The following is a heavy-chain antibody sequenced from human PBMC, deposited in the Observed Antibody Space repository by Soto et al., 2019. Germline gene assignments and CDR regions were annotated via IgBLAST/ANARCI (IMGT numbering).Heavy chain of an antibody. Sequence: SETLSLTCSVSGGSLSGFPWIWIRQPPGKGLEWVGYSYHTRRSNYNPSLKSRLTISLDMSRNQFSLQLTSVTAADTALYYCARVSNEYGGNGAFDYWGLGTLVTVSS. CDR2: SYHTRRS. CDR1: GGSLSGFP. D-gene: IGHD4-17*01. J-gene: IGHJ4*02. CDR3: ARVSNEYGGNGAFDY. V-gene: IGHV4-59*01.